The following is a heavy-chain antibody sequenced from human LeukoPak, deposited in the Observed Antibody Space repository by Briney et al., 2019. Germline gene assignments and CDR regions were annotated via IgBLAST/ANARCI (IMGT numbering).Heavy chain of an antibody. V-gene: IGHV1-69*13. CDR3: ASSKLPDTYYYFDY. J-gene: IGHJ4*02. CDR1: GGTFSSYA. Sequence: SVKVSCKASGGTFSSYAISWVRQAPGQGLEWMGGIIPIFGTANYAQKFQGRVTITADESTSTAYMELSSLRSEDTAVYYCASSKLPDTYYYFDYWGQGTLVTVSS. CDR2: IIPIFGTA. D-gene: IGHD1-14*01.